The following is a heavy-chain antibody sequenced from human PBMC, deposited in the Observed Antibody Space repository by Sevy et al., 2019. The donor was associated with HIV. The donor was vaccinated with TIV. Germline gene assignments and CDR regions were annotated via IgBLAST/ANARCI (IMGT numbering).Heavy chain of an antibody. D-gene: IGHD4-4*01. CDR2: IWHDGSNK. Sequence: GGSLRLSCAASGFTFNFHGMHWVRQAPGKGLEWVAFIWHDGSNKYMADSVKGRFTISRDNSKNTLFLQMNSLTVEDTCDYYCARETDNSARWLDPWGQGTLVTVSS. CDR3: ARETDNSARWLDP. CDR1: GFTFNFHG. V-gene: IGHV3-30*02. J-gene: IGHJ5*02.